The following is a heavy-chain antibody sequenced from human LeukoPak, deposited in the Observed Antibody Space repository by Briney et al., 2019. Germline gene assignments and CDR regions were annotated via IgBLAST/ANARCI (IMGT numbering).Heavy chain of an antibody. D-gene: IGHD2-21*01. CDR1: GFTFSSYS. J-gene: IGHJ4*02. Sequence: PGGSLRLSCAASGFTFSSYSMNWVRQAPGKGLEWVSYISSSSSTIYYADSVKGRFTISRDNAKNSLYLQMNSLRAEDTAVYYCARDDRPYCGGDCYSDYWGRGTLVTVSS. CDR2: ISSSSSTI. V-gene: IGHV3-48*01. CDR3: ARDDRPYCGGDCYSDY.